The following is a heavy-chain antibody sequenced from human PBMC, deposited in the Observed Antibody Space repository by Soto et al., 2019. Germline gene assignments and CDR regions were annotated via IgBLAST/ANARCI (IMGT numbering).Heavy chain of an antibody. V-gene: IGHV3-23*01. Sequence: EVQLLESGGGLVQPGGSLRLSCAASGFTFSIYVMTWVRQAPGKGLEWVSAVSGSAGTTYYADSVKGRFSISRDNSKSTLYLQMNSLRVDDTAVYYWAKVEGTARNAFDVWGHGTMVTVSS. CDR2: VSGSAGTT. D-gene: IGHD6-6*01. CDR1: GFTFSIYV. CDR3: AKVEGTARNAFDV. J-gene: IGHJ3*01.